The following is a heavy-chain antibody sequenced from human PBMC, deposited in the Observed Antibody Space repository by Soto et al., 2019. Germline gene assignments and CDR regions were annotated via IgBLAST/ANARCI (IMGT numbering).Heavy chain of an antibody. CDR2: IKREGSEK. CDR3: AREGLFCTNGVCPGPKYYYYGMDV. D-gene: IGHD2-8*01. Sequence: EVQLVESGGGLVQPGGSLRLSCAASRFTFSSYWMSWIRQSPGKGLEWVANIKREGSEKYYVDSVKGRFTISRDNAKNSLYLQMNSLRAEDTAVYYCAREGLFCTNGVCPGPKYYYYGMDVWGQGTTVTVSS. J-gene: IGHJ6*02. V-gene: IGHV3-7*01. CDR1: RFTFSSYW.